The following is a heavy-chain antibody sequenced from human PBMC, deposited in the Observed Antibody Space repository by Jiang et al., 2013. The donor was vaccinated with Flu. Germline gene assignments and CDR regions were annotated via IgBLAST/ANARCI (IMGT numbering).Heavy chain of an antibody. D-gene: IGHD3-22*01. J-gene: IGHJ4*02. CDR3: ARVNWCYYDSSGYCHFDY. CDR2: IYYSGST. CDR1: GGSISSYY. Sequence: GSGLVKPSETLSLTCTVSGGSISSYYWSWIRQPPGKGLEWIGYIYYSGSTNYNPSLKSRVTISVDTSKNQFSLKLSSVTAADTAVYYCARVNWCYYDSSGYCHFDYWGQGTLVTVSS. V-gene: IGHV4-59*01.